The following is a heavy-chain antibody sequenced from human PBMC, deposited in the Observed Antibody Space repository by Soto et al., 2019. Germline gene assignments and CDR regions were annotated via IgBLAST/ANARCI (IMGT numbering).Heavy chain of an antibody. J-gene: IGHJ3*02. CDR1: GYTVTSSY. D-gene: IGHD3-10*01. Sequence: ASLQSSYKPCGYTVTSSYMHWVRQAPGQGLEWMGWINPNSGGTNYAQKFQGWVTMTRDTSISTAYMELSRLRSDDTAVYYCARDQGPWFGEFRDAFDIWGQGTTVTVSS. CDR2: INPNSGGT. CDR3: ARDQGPWFGEFRDAFDI. V-gene: IGHV1-2*04.